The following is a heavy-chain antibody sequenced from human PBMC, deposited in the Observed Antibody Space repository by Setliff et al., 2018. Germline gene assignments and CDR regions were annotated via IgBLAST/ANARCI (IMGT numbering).Heavy chain of an antibody. D-gene: IGHD2-21*02. CDR2: ISPGNGNT. CDR1: GYSFTSYT. CDR3: ARDFWAYCGGDCSVFDY. V-gene: IGHV1-3*01. Sequence: ASVKVSCKASGYSFTSYTIHWARQAPGQGLEWMGWISPGNGNTAYSQKIQDRVTITRDTSASTAYMELRSLRSDDTAVYYCARDFWAYCGGDCSVFDYWGQGTLVTVSS. J-gene: IGHJ4*02.